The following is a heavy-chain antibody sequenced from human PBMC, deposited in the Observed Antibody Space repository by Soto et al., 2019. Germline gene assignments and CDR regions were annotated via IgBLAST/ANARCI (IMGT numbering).Heavy chain of an antibody. J-gene: IGHJ4*02. Sequence: SETLSLTCTVSADSFSKYYWTWIRQPPGKGLEWIGYIYFNGNTKYNPSLDGRLTISIDTSKKEFSLKLSSVTAADAAVYYCASVTFGGIVLAHWGQGTLVTVSS. CDR3: ASVTFGGIVLAH. CDR2: IYFNGNT. CDR1: ADSFSKYY. D-gene: IGHD3-16*01. V-gene: IGHV4-59*01.